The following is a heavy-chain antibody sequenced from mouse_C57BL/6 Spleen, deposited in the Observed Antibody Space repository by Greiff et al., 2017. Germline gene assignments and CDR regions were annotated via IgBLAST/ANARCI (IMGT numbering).Heavy chain of an antibody. D-gene: IGHD1-1*01. CDR3: ARRYYGSSFYWYFDV. CDR2: IDPSDSYT. CDR1: GYTFTSYW. J-gene: IGHJ1*03. Sequence: QVQLQQPGAELVMPGASVKLSCKASGYTFTSYWMHWVKQRPGQGLEWIGEIDPSDSYTNHNQKFKGKSTLTVDKSSSTAYMQLSSLTSEDSAVYYCARRYYGSSFYWYFDVWGTGTTVTVSS. V-gene: IGHV1-69*01.